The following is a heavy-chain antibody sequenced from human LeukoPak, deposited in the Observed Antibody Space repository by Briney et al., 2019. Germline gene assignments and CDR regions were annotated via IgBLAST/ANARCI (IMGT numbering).Heavy chain of an antibody. CDR1: GFTFSRFW. CDR2: IKQDGSDK. D-gene: IGHD2-2*01. CDR3: AKGLVAAGKVSDS. J-gene: IGHJ4*02. V-gene: IGHV3-7*05. Sequence: GGTLRLSCAASGFTFSRFWVRWVRQAPGKGLEGVANIKQDGSDKYYVDSVKGRFTISRDNAQNSLYLQMNSLRADDTAMYYCAKGLVAAGKVSDSWGQGTLVTVSS.